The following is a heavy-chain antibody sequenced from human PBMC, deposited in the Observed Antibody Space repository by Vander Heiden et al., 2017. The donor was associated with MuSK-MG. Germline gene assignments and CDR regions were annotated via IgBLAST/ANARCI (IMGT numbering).Heavy chain of an antibody. Sequence: QVQLVQSGAEVKKPGSSVKVSCKASGGTFSSYAISWVRQAPGQGLEWMGGIIPIFGTANYAQKFQGRVTITADKSTSTAYMELSSLRSEDTAVYYCARRTYYYDSSGYYHRGGAFDIWGQGTMVTVSS. CDR2: IIPIFGTA. D-gene: IGHD3-22*01. CDR3: ARRTYYYDSSGYYHRGGAFDI. V-gene: IGHV1-69*06. J-gene: IGHJ3*02. CDR1: GGTFSSYA.